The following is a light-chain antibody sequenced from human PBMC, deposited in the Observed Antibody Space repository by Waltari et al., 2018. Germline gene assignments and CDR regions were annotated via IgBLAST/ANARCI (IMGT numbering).Light chain of an antibody. CDR2: GAS. J-gene: IGKJ4*01. CDR3: QHYINWPLT. Sequence: ETVMTQSPATLFVSPGERVTLSCRASQRINTNLAWYQQKPGQAPRLLIYGASTRAAGVPGRFSASGSGTEFTLTISSLQSEDFAVYFCQHYINWPLTFGGGTKVEI. CDR1: QRINTN. V-gene: IGKV3-15*01.